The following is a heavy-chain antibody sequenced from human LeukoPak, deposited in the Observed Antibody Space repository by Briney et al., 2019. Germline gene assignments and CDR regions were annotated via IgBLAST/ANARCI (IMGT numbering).Heavy chain of an antibody. V-gene: IGHV4-31*03. CDR2: IYYSGST. J-gene: IGHJ4*02. Sequence: SETLSLTCTVSGGSISGSSYYWSWIRQHPGKGLEWIGYIYYSGSTYYNPSLKSRVTISVDTSKNQFSLKLSSVTAADTAVYYCARAQTYYYDSSGYYFDYWGQGTLVTVSS. CDR3: ARAQTYYYDSSGYYFDY. CDR1: GGSISGSSYY. D-gene: IGHD3-22*01.